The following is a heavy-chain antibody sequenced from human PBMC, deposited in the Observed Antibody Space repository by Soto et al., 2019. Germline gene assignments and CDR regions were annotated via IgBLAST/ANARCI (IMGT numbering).Heavy chain of an antibody. CDR1: GGTFSSYA. V-gene: IGHV1-69*13. CDR3: ARGHYDSSGYLN. D-gene: IGHD3-22*01. J-gene: IGHJ4*02. CDR2: IIPIFGTA. Sequence: ASVKVSCKASGGTFSSYAISWVRQAPGQGLEWMGGIIPIFGTANYAQKFQGRVTITADESTSTAYMELSSLRSEDTAVYYCARGHYDSSGYLNWGQGTLVTVSS.